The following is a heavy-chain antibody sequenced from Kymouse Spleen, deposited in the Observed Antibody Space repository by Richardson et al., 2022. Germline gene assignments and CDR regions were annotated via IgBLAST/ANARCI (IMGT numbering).Heavy chain of an antibody. CDR2: IYYSGST. J-gene: IGHJ6*02. CDR1: GGSVSSGSYY. D-gene: IGHD1-20*01. CDR3: ARGGYNWNDYYYYGMDV. V-gene: IGHV4-61*01. Sequence: QVQLQESGPGLVKPSETLSLTCTVSGGSVSSGSYYWSWIRQPPGKGLEWIGYIYYSGSTNYNPSLKSRVTISVDTSKNQFSLKLSSVTAADTAVYYCARGGYNWNDYYYYGMDVWGQGTTVTVSS.